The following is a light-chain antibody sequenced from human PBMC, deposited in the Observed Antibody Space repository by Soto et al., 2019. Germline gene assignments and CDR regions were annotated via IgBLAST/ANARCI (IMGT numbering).Light chain of an antibody. J-gene: IGKJ1*01. Sequence: GDRVTITCLSSQGIGSYLASYQQKAGKAPKLLIYAASTLQSGVPSRFSGSGSGTAFTLTISSLQPEEVATYYCQQLNSYPPWTFGQGTKVEIK. CDR3: QQLNSYPPWT. CDR1: QGIGSY. CDR2: AAS. V-gene: IGKV1-9*01.